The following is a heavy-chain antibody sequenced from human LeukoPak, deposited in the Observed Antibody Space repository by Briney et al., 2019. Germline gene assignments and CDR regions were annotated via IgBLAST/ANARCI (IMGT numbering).Heavy chain of an antibody. Sequence: GASVKVSCEASGYTFTSYGISWVRQAPGQGLEWMGWISTYNDNTNYAQKLQGRVTMTTDTSTSTAYMELRSLRSDDTAVYFCASFGAGYGSGSHYYYGMDVWGQGTTVTVSS. CDR2: ISTYNDNT. CDR3: ASFGAGYGSGSHYYYGMDV. CDR1: GYTFTSYG. V-gene: IGHV1-18*01. J-gene: IGHJ6*02. D-gene: IGHD3-10*01.